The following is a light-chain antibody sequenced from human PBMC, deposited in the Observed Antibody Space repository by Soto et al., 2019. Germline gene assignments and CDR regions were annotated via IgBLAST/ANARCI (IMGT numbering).Light chain of an antibody. CDR1: QSINSTY. CDR2: GAV. Sequence: EIVLTQSPGTLPLSPGERATVARRASQSINSTYLAWYQQKPCQAPRLLVYGAVSRAWGIPERFSGSGFGTDFTLTISRLEPEDFAVYYCHQYDSWTFGQGTKVDI. J-gene: IGKJ1*01. V-gene: IGKV3-20*01. CDR3: HQYDSWT.